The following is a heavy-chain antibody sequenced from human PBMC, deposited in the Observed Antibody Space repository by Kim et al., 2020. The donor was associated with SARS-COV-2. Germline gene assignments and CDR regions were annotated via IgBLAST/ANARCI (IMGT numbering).Heavy chain of an antibody. J-gene: IGHJ4*02. CDR1: GFTFSSYG. D-gene: IGHD3-10*01. CDR3: ARDMRGDGSIDY. V-gene: IGHV3-33*01. Sequence: GGSVRLSCAASGFTFSSYGMHWVRQAPGKGLEWVAVIWYDGSNKYYADSVKGRFTISRDNSKNTLYLQMNSLRAEDTAVYYCARDMRGDGSIDYWGQGTLVTVSS. CDR2: IWYDGSNK.